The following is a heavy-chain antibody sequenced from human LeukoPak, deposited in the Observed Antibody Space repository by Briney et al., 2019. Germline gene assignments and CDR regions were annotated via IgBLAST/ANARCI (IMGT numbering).Heavy chain of an antibody. V-gene: IGHV4-59*01. CDR2: IYYSGST. CDR3: ARGYGDYTTYYYYYMDV. J-gene: IGHJ6*03. D-gene: IGHD4-17*01. CDR1: GGSISSYY. Sequence: PSETLSLTCTVSGGSISSYYWSWIRQPPGKGLEWIGYIYYSGSTNYNPSLKSRVTISVDTSKNQFSLKLSSVTAADTAVYYCARGYGDYTTYYYYYMDVRGKGTTVTISS.